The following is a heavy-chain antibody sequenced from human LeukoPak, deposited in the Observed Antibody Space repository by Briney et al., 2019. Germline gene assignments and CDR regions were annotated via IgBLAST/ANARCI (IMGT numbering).Heavy chain of an antibody. CDR2: FHDGDTT. D-gene: IGHD3-10*01. J-gene: IGHJ4*02. V-gene: IGHV3-53*01. CDR3: SGDPGDY. Sequence: GGSLRLSCAPSGFTVSNNYMSWVRQAPGKGLEWVSVFHDGDTTNYADSVKDRFTISRDNAKNSLYLQMNSLRAEDTAVYYCSGDPGDYWGQGTLVTVSS. CDR1: GFTVSNNY.